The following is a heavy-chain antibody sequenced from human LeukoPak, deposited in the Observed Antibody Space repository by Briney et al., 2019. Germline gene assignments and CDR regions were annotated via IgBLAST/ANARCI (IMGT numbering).Heavy chain of an antibody. J-gene: IGHJ4*02. CDR1: GGSISSSSYY. CDR3: ARGDGYIDY. D-gene: IGHD5-24*01. Sequence: SETLSLTCTVSGGSISSSSYYWGWIRQPPGKGLEWIGEINHSGSTNYNPSLKSRVTISVDTSKNQFSLKLSSVTAADTAVYYCARGDGYIDYWGQGTLVTVSS. V-gene: IGHV4-39*07. CDR2: INHSGST.